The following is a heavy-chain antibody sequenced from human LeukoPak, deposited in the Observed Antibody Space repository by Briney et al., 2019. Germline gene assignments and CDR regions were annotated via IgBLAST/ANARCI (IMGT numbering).Heavy chain of an antibody. D-gene: IGHD3-22*01. CDR3: ATKLPEYYYDSSGPPSGAFDI. J-gene: IGHJ3*02. Sequence: ASVKVSCKASGYTFTSYDINWVRQATGQGLEWMGWMNPKSGNTGYAQKFQGRVTMTRSTSMSTAYMELSSLRSEDTAVYYCATKLPEYYYDSSGPPSGAFDIWGQGTMVTVSS. V-gene: IGHV1-8*01. CDR1: GYTFTSYD. CDR2: MNPKSGNT.